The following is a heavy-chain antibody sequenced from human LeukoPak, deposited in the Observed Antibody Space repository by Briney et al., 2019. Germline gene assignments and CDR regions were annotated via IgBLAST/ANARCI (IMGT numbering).Heavy chain of an antibody. V-gene: IGHV4-30-2*01. CDR2: IYHSGST. D-gene: IGHD3-10*01. CDR1: GGSISSGGFS. J-gene: IGHJ4*02. CDR3: ARAASAVLD. Sequence: SQTLSLTCAVSGGSISSGGFSWSWIRQPPGKGLECIGYIYHSGSTYYNPSLKSRVTISADRSKNQFSLKLSSVTAADTAVYYCARAASAVLDWGQGTLVTVSS.